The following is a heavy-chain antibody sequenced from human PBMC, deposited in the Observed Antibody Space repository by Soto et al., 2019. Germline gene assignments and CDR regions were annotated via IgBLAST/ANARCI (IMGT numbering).Heavy chain of an antibody. CDR1: GSSTSSDYY. CDR3: ATAPKIDYFDS. CDR2: INHSGST. Sequence: LSLTCAVSGSSTSSDYYWDWIRQPPGKGLEWIGSINHSGSTYYNPSLKSRVTISVDTSKNQFSLKLTSVTAADTAVYYCATAPKIDYFDSRAQRTLGTVSS. J-gene: IGHJ4*02. V-gene: IGHV4-38-2*01.